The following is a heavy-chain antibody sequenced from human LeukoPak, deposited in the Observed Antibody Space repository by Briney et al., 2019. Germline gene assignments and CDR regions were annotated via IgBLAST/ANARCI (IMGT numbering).Heavy chain of an antibody. CDR1: GFTFSNAW. J-gene: IGHJ4*02. V-gene: IGHV3-15*01. CDR3: TTGPYYHDSSGYYRGNFDY. Sequence: GGSLRLSCAASGFTFSNAWMSWVRQAPGKGLEWVGRIKSKTDGGTTDYAAPVKGRFTISRDDSKNTLYLQMNSLKTEDTAVYYCTTGPYYHDSSGYYRGNFDYWGQGTLVTVSS. CDR2: IKSKTDGGTT. D-gene: IGHD3-22*01.